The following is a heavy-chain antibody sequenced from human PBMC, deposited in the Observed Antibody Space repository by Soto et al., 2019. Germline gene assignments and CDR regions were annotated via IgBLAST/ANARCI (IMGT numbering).Heavy chain of an antibody. CDR2: IKQDGSEK. Sequence: EVQLVESGGGLVQPGGSLRLSCAASGFTSSIYWMTWVRQAPGKGLEWVANIKQDGSEKNYVDSVKGRFTISRDNAKNALVLQRNSPSAEDAALYYCARGRGCVCGSCSNVDVWGKGTTVTVSS. D-gene: IGHD2-15*01. V-gene: IGHV3-7*01. CDR3: ARGRGCVCGSCSNVDV. J-gene: IGHJ6*04. CDR1: GFTSSIYW.